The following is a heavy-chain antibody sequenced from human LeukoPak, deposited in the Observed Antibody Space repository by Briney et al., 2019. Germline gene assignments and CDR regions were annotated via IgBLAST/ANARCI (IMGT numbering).Heavy chain of an antibody. J-gene: IGHJ5*02. CDR3: AKDQGLNWFDP. V-gene: IGHV3-33*06. CDR1: GFPFSSYG. CDR2: IWYDGSNK. Sequence: PGGSLRLSCAASGFPFSSYGMHWVRQAPGKGLEWVAVIWYDGSNKYYADSVKGRFTISRDNSKNTLYLQMNSLRAEDTAVYYCAKDQGLNWFDPWGQGTLVTVSS.